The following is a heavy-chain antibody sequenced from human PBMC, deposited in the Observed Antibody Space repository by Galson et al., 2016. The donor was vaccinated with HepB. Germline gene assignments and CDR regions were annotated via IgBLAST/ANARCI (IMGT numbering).Heavy chain of an antibody. CDR2: ISYDGSNY. CDR3: ARDLLGDLVVAPAAFLMGYGLDV. CDR1: GFTFSSYA. D-gene: IGHD2-2*01. Sequence: SLRLSCAASGFTFSSYALHWVRQAPGKGLEWVAIISYDGSNYYYADSVKGRFTVSRDNSKNTLYLQMNSLRPEDTAVYYCARDLLGDLVVAPAAFLMGYGLDVWGQGTTVTVSS. V-gene: IGHV3-30-3*01. J-gene: IGHJ6*02.